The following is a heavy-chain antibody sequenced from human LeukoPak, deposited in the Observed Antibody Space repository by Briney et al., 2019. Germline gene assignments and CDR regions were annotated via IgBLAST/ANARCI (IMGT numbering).Heavy chain of an antibody. CDR3: AKDNVAYTTTWYYFDS. Sequence: PGGSLRLSCAASGFIFSNYAMSWVRQAPGKGLEWISAISGNGDIPFYADFVKGRFIISRDNSKNTLYLQVNSLRAEDTALYFCAKDNVAYTTTWYYFDSWGRGTLVTVSS. D-gene: IGHD6-13*01. J-gene: IGHJ4*02. CDR2: ISGNGDIP. CDR1: GFIFSNYA. V-gene: IGHV3-23*01.